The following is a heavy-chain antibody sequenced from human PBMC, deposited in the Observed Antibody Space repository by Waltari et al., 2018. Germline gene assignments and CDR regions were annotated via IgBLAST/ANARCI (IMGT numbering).Heavy chain of an antibody. CDR1: GGTFSSYA. D-gene: IGHD1-20*01. CDR3: ARDSPPPTVTGTVDNWFDP. CDR2: IIPIFGTA. J-gene: IGHJ5*02. V-gene: IGHV1-69*08. Sequence: QVQLVQSGAEVKKPGSSVKVSCKASGGTFSSYAISWVRQAPGQGLEWMGRIIPIFGTANDAQKFQGRVTITADKSTSTAYMELSSLRSEDTAVYYCARDSPPPTVTGTVDNWFDPWGQGTLVTVSS.